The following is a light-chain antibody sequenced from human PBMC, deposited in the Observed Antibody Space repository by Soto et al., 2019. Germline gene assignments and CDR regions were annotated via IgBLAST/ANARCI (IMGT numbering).Light chain of an antibody. J-gene: IGKJ4*01. Sequence: EIVLTQSPATLSLSPGDRATLSCRTSQSVINYLAWYQQKPGQPPRLLIYDTSNRATGIPARFSGSGSGTDFTLTITSLEPEDFAVYYFQQRYAWPPLTFGGGTKVEMK. CDR1: QSVINY. CDR3: QQRYAWPPLT. CDR2: DTS. V-gene: IGKV3-11*01.